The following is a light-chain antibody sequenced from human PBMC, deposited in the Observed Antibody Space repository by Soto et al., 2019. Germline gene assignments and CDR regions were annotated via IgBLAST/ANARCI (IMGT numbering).Light chain of an antibody. J-gene: IGKJ4*01. CDR1: QGVSRK. CDR2: GAS. V-gene: IGKV3-15*01. Sequence: DIVMTQSPATLSVAPGERVTSSRLPSQGVSRKLAWYQHKPGQAPRLLISGASTGATGIPARFSGSGSGTEFTLTISSLQSEDCAIYYCKQYHTWPITFGGGTKVDIK. CDR3: KQYHTWPIT.